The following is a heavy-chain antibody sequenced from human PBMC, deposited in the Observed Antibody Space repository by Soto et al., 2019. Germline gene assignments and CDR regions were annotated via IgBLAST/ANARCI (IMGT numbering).Heavy chain of an antibody. Sequence: QVQLVQSGAEVKKPGASVKVSCKASGYTFTSYGISWVRQAPGQRLEWMGWISAYNGNTNYAQKPQGRVTMTTDTSTSTGYRELRSLRSDDPAVYYCARDRVTFGGVMDVSGQGTTVTVFS. CDR2: ISAYNGNT. CDR3: ARDRVTFGGVMDV. CDR1: GYTFTSYG. V-gene: IGHV1-18*01. J-gene: IGHJ6*02. D-gene: IGHD3-16*01.